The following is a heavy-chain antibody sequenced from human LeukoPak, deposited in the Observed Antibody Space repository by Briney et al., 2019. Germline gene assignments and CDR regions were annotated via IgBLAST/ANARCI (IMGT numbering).Heavy chain of an antibody. CDR1: GFTFSDYY. V-gene: IGHV3-11*01. J-gene: IGHJ4*02. Sequence: GGSLRLSCPASGFTFSDYYMSWIRQAPGKGLECVAYISSSGSTIFYVDSVKGRFTLSRDNTKNSLLLQMDSLRAEDTAVYYCARNLQFGPYYFNDWGQGTLVTVSS. CDR2: ISSSGSTI. D-gene: IGHD3-10*01. CDR3: ARNLQFGPYYFND.